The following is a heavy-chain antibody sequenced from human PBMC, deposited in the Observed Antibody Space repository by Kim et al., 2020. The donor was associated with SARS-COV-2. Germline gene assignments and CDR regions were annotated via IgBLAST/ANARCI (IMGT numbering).Heavy chain of an antibody. V-gene: IGHV3-66*01. D-gene: IGHD7-27*01. CDR3: ARLRWGKHHFDY. Sequence: YYADSVKGRFTISRDNSKNTLYLQMNSLRAEDTAVYYCARLRWGKHHFDYWGQGTLVTVSS. J-gene: IGHJ4*02.